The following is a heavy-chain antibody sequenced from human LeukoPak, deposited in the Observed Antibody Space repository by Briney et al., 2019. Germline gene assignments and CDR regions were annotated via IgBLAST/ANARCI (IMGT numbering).Heavy chain of an antibody. Sequence: SETLSLTCSVSGGSISSGDYYWIWIRQSPGKGLEWIGYIYDSGSTFYNPSLKSRVTISLDTPNNQFSLKVTEVTAADTAVYYCARDPGYSYGTVDYWGQGTLVTVSS. J-gene: IGHJ4*02. CDR1: GGSISSGDYY. V-gene: IGHV4-30-4*01. CDR3: ARDPGYSYGTVDY. D-gene: IGHD5-18*01. CDR2: IYDSGST.